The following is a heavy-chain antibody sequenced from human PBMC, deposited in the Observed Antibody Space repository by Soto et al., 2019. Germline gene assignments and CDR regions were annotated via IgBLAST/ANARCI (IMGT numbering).Heavy chain of an antibody. J-gene: IGHJ3*02. CDR3: ARQTQQVVVPAAAAFGN. D-gene: IGHD2-2*01. Sequence: ASVKVSCKASGYTFTGYYMHWVRQAPGQGLEWMGWINPNSGGTNYAQKFQGWVTMTRDTSISTAYMELSRLRSDDTAVYYCARQTQQVVVPAAAAFGNWGQGTMVTVSS. V-gene: IGHV1-2*04. CDR1: GYTFTGYY. CDR2: INPNSGGT.